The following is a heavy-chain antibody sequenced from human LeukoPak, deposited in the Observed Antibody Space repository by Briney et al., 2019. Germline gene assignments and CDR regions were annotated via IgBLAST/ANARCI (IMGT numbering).Heavy chain of an antibody. CDR3: ARVARSARVAAAAGWFDP. V-gene: IGHV1-46*01. CDR2: INPSGGST. J-gene: IGHJ5*02. Sequence: RWASVTVSCTASGYTFTGYYMHWVRQAPGQGLEWMGIINPSGGSTSYAQKFQGRVTMTRDTSTSTVYMELSSLRSEDTAVYYCARVARSARVAAAAGWFDPWGQGTLVTVSS. CDR1: GYTFTGYY. D-gene: IGHD6-13*01.